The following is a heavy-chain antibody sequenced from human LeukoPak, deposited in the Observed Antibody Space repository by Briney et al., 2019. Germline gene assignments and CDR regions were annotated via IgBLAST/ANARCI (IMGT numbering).Heavy chain of an antibody. CDR1: GFTFSSYW. CDR2: IKQDGSEK. D-gene: IGHD5-24*01. J-gene: IGHJ4*02. V-gene: IGHV3-7*01. CDR3: ARHMERWQQFTRSLDY. Sequence: GGSLRLSCAASGFTFSSYWMTWVRHLPGKRLEWVAKIKQDGSEKYYVDSVKGRFTISRGNTRDSLYLQMNSLRAEDTAVYYCARHMERWQQFTRSLDYWGQGTLVTVSS.